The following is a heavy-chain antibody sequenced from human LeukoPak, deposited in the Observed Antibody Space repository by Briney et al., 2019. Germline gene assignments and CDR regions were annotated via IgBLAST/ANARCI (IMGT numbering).Heavy chain of an antibody. CDR1: GYTFTSYG. CDR2: ISAYNGNT. V-gene: IGHV1-18*01. Sequence: GASVKVSCKASGYTFTSYGFSWVRQAPGQGLEWMGWISAYNGNTNYAQKLHGRVTMTSDTSTSTADMEPRSLRSDDTAVYYCARVATYYYGSGSYGSGWFDPWGQGTLVTVSS. CDR3: ARVATYYYGSGSYGSGWFDP. D-gene: IGHD3-10*01. J-gene: IGHJ5*02.